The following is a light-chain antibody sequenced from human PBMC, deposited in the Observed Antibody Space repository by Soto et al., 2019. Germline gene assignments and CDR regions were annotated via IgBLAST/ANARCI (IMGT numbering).Light chain of an antibody. CDR1: QSASTY. V-gene: IGKV1-39*01. Sequence: DIPLTQSPSALSASVGDTVSITCRASQSASTYLNWYQQKPGKAPHLLIYASSRLQSGVPSRFSGSGSGTDFTLTISSLQPEDFATYFCQQSSNTPLTFGGGTKVDIK. J-gene: IGKJ4*01. CDR3: QQSSNTPLT. CDR2: ASS.